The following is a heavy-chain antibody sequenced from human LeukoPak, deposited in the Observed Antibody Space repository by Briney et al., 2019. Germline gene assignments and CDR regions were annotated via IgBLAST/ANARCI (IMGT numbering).Heavy chain of an antibody. Sequence: SETLSLTCAVYGGSFSGYYWSWIRQPPGKGLEWIGEINHSGSTNYNPSLKSRVTISVDTSKNQFSLKLSSVTAADTAVYYCARGPSGGSWTFDYWGQGTLVTVSS. D-gene: IGHD2-15*01. J-gene: IGHJ4*02. CDR3: ARGPSGGSWTFDY. CDR1: GGSFSGYY. V-gene: IGHV4-34*01. CDR2: INHSGST.